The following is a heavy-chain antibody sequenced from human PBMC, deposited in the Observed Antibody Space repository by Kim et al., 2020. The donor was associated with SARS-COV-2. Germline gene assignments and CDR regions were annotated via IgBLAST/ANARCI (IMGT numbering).Heavy chain of an antibody. D-gene: IGHD3-10*01. V-gene: IGHV3-13*04. J-gene: IGHJ6*02. CDR2: IDTAAKT. CDR3: ARQPKDRGYYYAMDV. CDR1: GFSINGYD. Sequence: GGSLRLSCVASGFSINGYDMHWVRQAPGKGLEWVSGIDTAAKTFYPGSVKGRFTLSRENGENSLYLQLNSLRAGDTAVYYCARQPKDRGYYYAMDVWGQG.